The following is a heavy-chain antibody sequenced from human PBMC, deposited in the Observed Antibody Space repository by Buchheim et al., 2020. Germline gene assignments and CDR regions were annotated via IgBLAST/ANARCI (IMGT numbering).Heavy chain of an antibody. CDR1: GFNFDIFE. Sequence: EVQLVESGGDLVQPGGSLRLSCAASGFNFDIFEMNWVRQAPGQGLEWISYIRGSGDPIYYADSVKGRFSISRDNAKKSLSLQMSSLRAEDTAIYYCVAGGLRYFDYWGQG. V-gene: IGHV3-48*03. CDR2: IRGSGDPI. J-gene: IGHJ4*02. CDR3: VAGGLRYFDY. D-gene: IGHD4-17*01.